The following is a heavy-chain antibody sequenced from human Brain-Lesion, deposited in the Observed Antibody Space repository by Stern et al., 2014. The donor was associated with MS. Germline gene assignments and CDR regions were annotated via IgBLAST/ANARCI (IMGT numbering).Heavy chain of an antibody. D-gene: IGHD3-3*01. J-gene: IGHJ6*02. CDR3: ARDQRGITIFGVVTDYYYLGMDV. V-gene: IGHV1-2*02. CDR2: INPNTGGT. Sequence: QLVQSGAEVKKPGASVKVSCKTSGYIFTGYYIHWGRQAPGQGLEWMAWINPNTGGTNYAQKFQGRVTMSRDTSISTAYVELSSLTSDDTAVYYCARDQRGITIFGVVTDYYYLGMDVWGQGTTVTVSS. CDR1: GYIFTGYY.